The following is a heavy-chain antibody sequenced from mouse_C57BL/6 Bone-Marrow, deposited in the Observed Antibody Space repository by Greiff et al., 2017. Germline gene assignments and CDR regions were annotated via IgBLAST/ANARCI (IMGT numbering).Heavy chain of an antibody. V-gene: IGHV3-6*01. J-gene: IGHJ2*01. CDR1: GYSITSGYY. Sequence: DVLLVESGPGLVKPSQSLSLTCSVTGYSITSGYYWNWLRQFPGNKLEWMGYISYDGSNNYNPSLKNRISITRDTSKNQFFLKLNSVTTEDTATYYCASGYYVLPFDYWGQGTTLTVSS. CDR2: ISYDGSN. D-gene: IGHD2-3*01. CDR3: ASGYYVLPFDY.